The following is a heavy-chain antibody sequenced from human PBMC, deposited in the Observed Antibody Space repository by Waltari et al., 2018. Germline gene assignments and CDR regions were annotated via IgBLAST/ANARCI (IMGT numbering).Heavy chain of an antibody. CDR2: TRNKANSYTT. Sequence: EVQLVESGGGLVQPGGSLRLSCAASGFTFSDHYMDWVRQAPGKGLEWVGRTRNKANSYTTEYAASVKGRFTISRDDSKNSLYLQMNSLKTEDTAVYYCAREGSGYGDYFDYWGQGTLVTVSS. V-gene: IGHV3-72*01. CDR1: GFTFSDHY. D-gene: IGHD4-17*01. J-gene: IGHJ4*02. CDR3: AREGSGYGDYFDY.